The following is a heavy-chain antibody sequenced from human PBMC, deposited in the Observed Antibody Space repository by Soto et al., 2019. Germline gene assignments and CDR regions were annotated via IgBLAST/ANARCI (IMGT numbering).Heavy chain of an antibody. CDR2: IYWNDDK. J-gene: IGHJ4*02. CDR3: AHGLPLHSSSWYYFDY. V-gene: IGHV2-5*01. Sequence: SGPTLVNPTQTLTLTCTFSGFSLSTSGVGVGWIRQPPGKALEWLALIYWNDDKRYSPSLKSRLTITKDTSKNQVVLTMTNMDPVDTATYYCAHGLPLHSSSWYYFDYWGQGTLVTVSS. CDR1: GFSLSTSGVG. D-gene: IGHD6-13*01.